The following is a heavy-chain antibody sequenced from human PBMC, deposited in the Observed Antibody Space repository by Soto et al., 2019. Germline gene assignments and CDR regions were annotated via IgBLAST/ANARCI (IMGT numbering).Heavy chain of an antibody. J-gene: IGHJ4*02. CDR3: AKAPHPQHYYDSSGYYDY. CDR1: GFTFSSYG. V-gene: IGHV3-30*18. CDR2: ISYDGSNK. D-gene: IGHD3-22*01. Sequence: GGSLRLSCAASGFTFSSYGMHWVRQAPGKGLEWVAVISYDGSNKYYADSVKGRFTISRDNSKNTLYLQMNSLRAEDTAVYYCAKAPHPQHYYDSSGYYDYWGQGTLVTVSS.